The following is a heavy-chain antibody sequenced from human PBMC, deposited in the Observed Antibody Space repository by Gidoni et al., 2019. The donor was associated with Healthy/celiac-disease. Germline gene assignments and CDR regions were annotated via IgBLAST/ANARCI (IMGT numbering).Heavy chain of an antibody. J-gene: IGHJ4*02. CDR2: ISYDGSNK. Sequence: QVQLVESGGGVVQPGRSLRLSCAASGFTFSSYGMHWVRQAPGKGLEWVAVISYDGSNKYYADSVKGRFTISRDNSKNTLYLQMNSLRAEDTAVYYCAKDKGAGMGATTFDYWGQGTLVTVSS. CDR3: AKDKGAGMGATTFDY. V-gene: IGHV3-30*18. D-gene: IGHD1-26*01. CDR1: GFTFSSYG.